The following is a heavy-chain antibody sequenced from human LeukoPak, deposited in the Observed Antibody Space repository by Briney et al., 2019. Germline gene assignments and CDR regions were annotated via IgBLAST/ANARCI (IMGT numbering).Heavy chain of an antibody. CDR2: ISGSGGST. CDR3: ARRLLYPVGYFDY. CDR1: GFTFSSYA. J-gene: IGHJ4*02. Sequence: GGSLRLSCAASGFTFSSYAMSWVRQAPGKGLEWVSAISGSGGSTYYADSVKGRFTISRDNSKNTLYLQMNSLRAEDTAVYYYARRLLYPVGYFDYWGQGTLVTVSS. V-gene: IGHV3-23*01. D-gene: IGHD2-2*02.